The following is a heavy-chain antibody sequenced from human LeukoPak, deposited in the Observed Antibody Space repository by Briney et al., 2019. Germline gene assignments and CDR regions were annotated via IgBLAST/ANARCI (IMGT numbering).Heavy chain of an antibody. D-gene: IGHD3-10*01. CDR3: ARVAGGFGDAPGN. CDR1: GFTVSSNH. J-gene: IGHJ4*02. Sequence: GGSLRLSCAASGFTVSSNHMSWVRQAPGKGLEWVSVIYSGGSTYYADSVKGRFTISRDNSKNTLYLQMNSLRAEDTAVYYCARVAGGFGDAPGNWGQGTLVTVSS. V-gene: IGHV3-66*01. CDR2: IYSGGST.